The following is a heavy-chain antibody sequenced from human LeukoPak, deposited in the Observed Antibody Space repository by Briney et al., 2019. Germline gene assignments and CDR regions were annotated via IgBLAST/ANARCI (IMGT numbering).Heavy chain of an antibody. CDR1: GYTFTGYY. CDR2: INPNSGGT. CDR3: ARGTYYYDSSGYIRYNWFDP. Sequence: ASVKVSCKASGYTFTGYYMHWVRQAPGQGLEWMGWINPNSGGTNYAQKFQGRVTMTRDTSISIAYMELSRLRSDDTAVYYCARGTYYYDSSGYIRYNWFDPWGQGTLVTVSS. V-gene: IGHV1-2*02. J-gene: IGHJ5*02. D-gene: IGHD3-22*01.